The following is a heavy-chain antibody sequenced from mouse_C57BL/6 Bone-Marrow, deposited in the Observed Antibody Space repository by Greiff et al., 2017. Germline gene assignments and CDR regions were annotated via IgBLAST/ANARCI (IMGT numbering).Heavy chain of an antibody. CDR3: ARDRDYGYDGAWFAY. V-gene: IGHV5-16*01. D-gene: IGHD2-2*01. Sequence: EVKLVESEGGLVQPGSSMKLSCTASGFTFSDYYMAWVRQVPEKGLEWVANINYDGSSTYYLDSLKSRFIISRDNAKNILYLQMSSLKSEDTATYYCARDRDYGYDGAWFAYWGQGTLVTVSA. J-gene: IGHJ3*01. CDR1: GFTFSDYY. CDR2: INYDGSST.